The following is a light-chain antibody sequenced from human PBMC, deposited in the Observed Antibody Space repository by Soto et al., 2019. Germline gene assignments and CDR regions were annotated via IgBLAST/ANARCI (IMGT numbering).Light chain of an antibody. CDR1: QDIRRR. CDR3: QQYRSYWT. J-gene: IGKJ1*01. V-gene: IGKV1-5*01. CDR2: DAT. Sequence: DIQMTQSPSTLSASVGDRVTITCRASQDIRRRLAWFQQKPGKAPKLLIYDATSLESGVPQRFSGSGSGTEFTLTISSLQTDDFSTYYCQQYRSYWTFGQGTKVDIK.